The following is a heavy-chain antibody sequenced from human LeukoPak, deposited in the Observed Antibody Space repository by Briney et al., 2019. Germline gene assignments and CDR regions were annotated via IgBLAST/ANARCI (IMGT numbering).Heavy chain of an antibody. CDR3: ARDYYGSGSCFDY. CDR2: ISGSGGST. D-gene: IGHD3-10*01. J-gene: IGHJ4*02. CDR1: GFTFSSYA. Sequence: GGSLRLSCAASGFTFSSYAMSWVRQAPGKGLEWVSAISGSGGSTYYADSVKGRFTISRDNSKNSLYLQMNSLRAEDTAVYYCARDYYGSGSCFDYWGQGTLVTVSS. V-gene: IGHV3-23*01.